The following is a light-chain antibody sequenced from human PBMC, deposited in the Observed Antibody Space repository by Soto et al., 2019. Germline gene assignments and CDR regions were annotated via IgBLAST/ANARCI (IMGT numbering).Light chain of an antibody. CDR2: DAS. J-gene: IGKJ1*01. V-gene: IGKV1-5*01. Sequence: DIQMTQSPSTLSAPVGDRVTITCRASQSLNNWLAWYQQKPGKAPKLLIYDASNLHIGVPSRFSGSASGTAFTLTISSLQPNYFATYYCQQYNTLPWTFGQGTNVKIK. CDR3: QQYNTLPWT. CDR1: QSLNNW.